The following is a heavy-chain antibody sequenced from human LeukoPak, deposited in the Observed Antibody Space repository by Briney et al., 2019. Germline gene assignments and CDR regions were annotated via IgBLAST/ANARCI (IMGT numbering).Heavy chain of an antibody. CDR2: IYPGDSDT. J-gene: IGHJ4*02. V-gene: IGHV5-51*01. D-gene: IGHD5-18*01. Sequence: GGALKISRRGFGYIFNDFWIVWVRQVPGQGLGGVGIIYPGDSDTRYSPSFQGQVTISADKSISTAYLQWSSLKASDTAMYYCARSWAMAQNLDSWGQGTLVTVSS. CDR3: ARSWAMAQNLDS. CDR1: GYIFNDFW.